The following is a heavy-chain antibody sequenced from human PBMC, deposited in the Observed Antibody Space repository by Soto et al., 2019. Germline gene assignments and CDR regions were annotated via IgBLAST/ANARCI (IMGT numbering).Heavy chain of an antibody. D-gene: IGHD2-15*01. CDR2: SIPIFGTA. Sequence: QVQLVQSGAEVKKPGSSVKVSCKASGGTFSSYAISWVRQAPGQGLEWMGGSIPIFGTANYAQKFQGRVTITADESTSTAYMELSSLGSEDTAVYYCARLPSGPLGYCSGGSCYSSFDYWGQGTLVTVSS. CDR3: ARLPSGPLGYCSGGSCYSSFDY. J-gene: IGHJ4*02. CDR1: GGTFSSYA. V-gene: IGHV1-69*01.